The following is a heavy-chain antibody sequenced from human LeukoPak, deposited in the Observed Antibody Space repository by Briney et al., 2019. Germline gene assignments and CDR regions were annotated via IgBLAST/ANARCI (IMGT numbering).Heavy chain of an antibody. D-gene: IGHD3-10*01. J-gene: IGHJ3*02. CDR3: ASSFGVLAGDAFDI. CDR2: IYPDDSDT. CDR1: GYSFTTYW. Sequence: GESLKISCETSGYSFTTYWIGWVRQRPGTGLEWVGAIYPDDSDTRYSPSFQGQVTISADKSISTAYLQWSSLKASDTAMYYCASSFGVLAGDAFDIWGQGTMVTVSS. V-gene: IGHV5-51*01.